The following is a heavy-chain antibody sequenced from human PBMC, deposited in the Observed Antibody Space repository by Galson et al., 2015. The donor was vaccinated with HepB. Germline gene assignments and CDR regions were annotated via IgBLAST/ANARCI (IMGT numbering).Heavy chain of an antibody. CDR1: GFTFSTYS. Sequence: SLRLSCAASGFTFSTYSMNWVRQAPGKGLEWFSYISSSSSTIYYADSVKGRFTISRDNAKNSLYLQMNSLRAEDTAVYYCARDGLRSRITIFGVVINYMDVWGKGTTVTVSS. J-gene: IGHJ6*03. D-gene: IGHD3-3*01. V-gene: IGHV3-48*01. CDR2: ISSSSSTI. CDR3: ARDGLRSRITIFGVVINYMDV.